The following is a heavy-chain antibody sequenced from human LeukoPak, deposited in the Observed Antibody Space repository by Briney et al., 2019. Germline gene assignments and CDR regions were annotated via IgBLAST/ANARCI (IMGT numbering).Heavy chain of an antibody. J-gene: IGHJ4*02. Sequence: GGSLRLSCAASGFTFSNNGMHWVRQAPGKGLEWVAGISCDGNREFYADSVKGRFTISRDNSKNTLYLQMNSLRAEDTAVYYCERFTGHGDYGGGLDHWGQGTLVTVSS. CDR3: ERFTGHGDYGGGLDH. D-gene: IGHD4-17*01. CDR2: ISCDGNRE. V-gene: IGHV3-33*01. CDR1: GFTFSNNG.